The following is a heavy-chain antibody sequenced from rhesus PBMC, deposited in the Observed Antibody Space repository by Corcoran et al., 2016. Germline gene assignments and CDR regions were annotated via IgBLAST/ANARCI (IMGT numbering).Heavy chain of an antibody. CDR2: IYGSGGRT. D-gene: IGHD6-25*01. Sequence: QVQLQESGPAVVKPSETLSLTCAVSGGSISSSNWWSWIRQSPGKGVEWIGGIYGSGGRTEYNPSRKSRVTISKDTSKNQFSRKLSAVTAADTAVYYCARDWYSGSWSPYYFDYCGQGVLVTVSS. CDR3: ARDWYSGSWSPYYFDY. J-gene: IGHJ4*01. V-gene: IGHV4-93*01. CDR1: GGSISSSNW.